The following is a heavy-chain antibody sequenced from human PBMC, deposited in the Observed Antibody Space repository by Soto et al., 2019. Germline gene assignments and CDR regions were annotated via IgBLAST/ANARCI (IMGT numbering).Heavy chain of an antibody. CDR3: ATDPRYGDYLKWFDS. CDR2: ITGSGGRT. J-gene: IGHJ5*01. V-gene: IGHV3-23*01. D-gene: IGHD4-17*01. Sequence: EVHLLESGGGLVQPGGSLILSCAASGFTFSSYAMTWVRQAPGRGLEGVSGITGSGGRTYYADAVKGRFTISRDNSKSTMYLQMNSLRAEDTAVYYCATDPRYGDYLKWFDSWGQGPLGTVS. CDR1: GFTFSSYA.